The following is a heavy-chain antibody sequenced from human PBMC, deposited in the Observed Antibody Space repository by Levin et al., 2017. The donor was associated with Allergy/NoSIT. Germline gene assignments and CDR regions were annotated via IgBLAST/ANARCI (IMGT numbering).Heavy chain of an antibody. CDR1: GFTFGDYA. V-gene: IGHV3-49*03. CDR2: IRSKAYGGTT. Sequence: GESLKISCTASGFTFGDYAMSWFRQAPGKGLEWVGFIRSKAYGGTTEYAASVKGRFTISRDDSKSIAYLQMNSLKTEDTAVYYCTSRYSGYDYYYYYMDVWGKGTTVTVSS. CDR3: TSRYSGYDYYYYYMDV. D-gene: IGHD5-12*01. J-gene: IGHJ6*03.